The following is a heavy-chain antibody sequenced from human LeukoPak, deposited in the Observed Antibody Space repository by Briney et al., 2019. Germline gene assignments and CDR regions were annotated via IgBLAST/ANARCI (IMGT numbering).Heavy chain of an antibody. CDR1: GYTFTSYG. D-gene: IGHD3-9*01. V-gene: IGHV1-18*04. CDR3: ARRYYDILTGYYDY. CDR2: ISAYNGNT. Sequence: ATVKVSCKASGYTFTSYGISWVRQAPGQGLEWMGWISAYNGNTNYAQKLQGRVTMTTDTSTSTAYMELRSLRSDDTAVYYCARRYYDILTGYYDYWGQGTLVTVSS. J-gene: IGHJ4*02.